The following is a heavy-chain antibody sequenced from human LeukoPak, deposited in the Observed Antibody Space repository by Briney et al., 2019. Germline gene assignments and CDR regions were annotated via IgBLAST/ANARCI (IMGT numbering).Heavy chain of an antibody. D-gene: IGHD5-24*01. V-gene: IGHV4-59*01. CDR1: GGSISSYY. CDR3: ARGRDGFDY. J-gene: IGHJ4*02. Sequence: SETLSLTCAVSGGSISSYYWSWIRQPPGKGLEWIGYIYYSGSTNYNPSLKSRVTISVDTSKNQFSLKLSSVTAADTAVYYCARGRDGFDYWGQGTLVTVSS. CDR2: IYYSGST.